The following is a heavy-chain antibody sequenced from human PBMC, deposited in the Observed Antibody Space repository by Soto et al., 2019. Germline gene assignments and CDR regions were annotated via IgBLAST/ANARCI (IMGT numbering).Heavy chain of an antibody. CDR1: GGSISSYY. CDR2: VHPRWGS. Sequence: QVQLQESGPGLVKPSETMSLSCTVSGGSISSYYWSWFRQSPGKRMEWIGYVHPRWGSSYNPSLQSRVALSLDTSKSQFSLKVTSVTATDTAVYYCARQGFGPLHGLVDVWGQGTTVTVSS. J-gene: IGHJ6*02. CDR3: ARQGFGPLHGLVDV. D-gene: IGHD3-10*01. V-gene: IGHV4-59*08.